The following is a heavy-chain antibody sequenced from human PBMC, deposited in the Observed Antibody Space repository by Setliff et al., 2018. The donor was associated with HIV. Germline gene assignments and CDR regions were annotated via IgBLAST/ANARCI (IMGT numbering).Heavy chain of an antibody. CDR1: GGSFSGYC. CDR2: IQHSGRI. Sequence: SETLSLTCAVYGGSFSGYCWSWIRQPPGKGLEWIGEIQHSGRINYNPSLKSRVTISLDTSRNQFSLKLSSVTAADTAVYYCECYNSDDGYFDNWGQGALVTVSS. D-gene: IGHD2-8*01. CDR3: ECYNSDDGYFDN. V-gene: IGHV4-34*01. J-gene: IGHJ4*02.